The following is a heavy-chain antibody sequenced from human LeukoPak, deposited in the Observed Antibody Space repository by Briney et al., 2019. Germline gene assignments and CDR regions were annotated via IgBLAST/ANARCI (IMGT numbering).Heavy chain of an antibody. V-gene: IGHV3-74*01. J-gene: IGHJ4*02. Sequence: GGSLRLSCAASGFTFSSYWMHWVRQAPGKGLVWVSRINTDGSSTSYADSVKGRFTISRDNAKNTLYLQMNSLRAEDTTVYYCARGFGDYYDSSGYYLFDYWGQGTLVTVSS. CDR1: GFTFSSYW. CDR2: INTDGSST. D-gene: IGHD3-22*01. CDR3: ARGFGDYYDSSGYYLFDY.